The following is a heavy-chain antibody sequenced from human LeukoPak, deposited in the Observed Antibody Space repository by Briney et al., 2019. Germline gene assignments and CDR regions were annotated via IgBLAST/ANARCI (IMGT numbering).Heavy chain of an antibody. D-gene: IGHD3-16*02. CDR1: GYSLTELS. V-gene: IGHV1-24*01. CDR2: FDPEDGET. J-gene: IGHJ6*03. CDR3: ARSLQNHLDYYYMDV. Sequence: ASVKVPCKVSGYSLTELSMHWVRQAPGKGLEWMGGFDPEDGETIYAQKFQGRVSMTEDTSTNTAYMELSSLRSEDTAVYYCARSLQNHLDYYYMDVWGKGTTVTVSS.